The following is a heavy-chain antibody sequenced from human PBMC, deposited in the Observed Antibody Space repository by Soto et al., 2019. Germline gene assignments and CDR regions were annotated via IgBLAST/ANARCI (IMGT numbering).Heavy chain of an antibody. CDR2: ISYDGSDK. CDR3: ATETNRGQTFNDP. J-gene: IGHJ5*02. D-gene: IGHD2-8*01. V-gene: IGHV3-30*03. CDR1: GFTFSSYG. Sequence: PGGSLKLSCEASGFTFSSYGMHWVRQAPGKGLEWVAVISYDGSDKYYAESVKGRFTISRDNSKNTLYLQMNSLRAEDAAVYYCATETNRGQTFNDPWGQGTPVHVS.